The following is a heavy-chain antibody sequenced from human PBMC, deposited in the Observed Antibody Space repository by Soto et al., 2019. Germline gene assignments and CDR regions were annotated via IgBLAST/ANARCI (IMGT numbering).Heavy chain of an antibody. CDR1: GGSISSYY. J-gene: IGHJ6*03. CDR2: IYYSGST. D-gene: IGHD1-1*01. Sequence: SETLSLTCTVSGGSISSYYWSWIRQPPGKGLEWIGYIYYSGSTNYNPSLKSRVTISVDTSKNQFSLKLSSVTAADTAVYYCARAVRSEQLSMDVWGKGTTVTVSS. CDR3: ARAVRSEQLSMDV. V-gene: IGHV4-59*01.